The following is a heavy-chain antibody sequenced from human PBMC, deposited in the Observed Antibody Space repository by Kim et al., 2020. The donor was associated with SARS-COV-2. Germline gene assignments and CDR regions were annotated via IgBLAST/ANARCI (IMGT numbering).Heavy chain of an antibody. J-gene: IGHJ6*02. CDR1: GGSISSSNW. D-gene: IGHD6-13*01. V-gene: IGHV4-4*02. CDR3: TSLGYSSSWYYDYYYGMDV. Sequence: SETLSLTCAVSGGSISSSNWWSWVRQPPGKGLEWLGEIYHSGSTNYNPSLKSRVTISVDKSKNQFSLKLSSVTAADTAVYYCTSLGYSSSWYYDYYYGMDVWGQGTTVTVSS. CDR2: IYHSGST.